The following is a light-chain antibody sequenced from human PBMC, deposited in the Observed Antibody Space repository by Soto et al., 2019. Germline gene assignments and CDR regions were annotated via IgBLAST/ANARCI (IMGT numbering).Light chain of an antibody. Sequence: EIVLTQSPGTLSVSPGERATLSCRASQSVSSSYLAWYQQKPGQAPRLLMYGASYRATGIPDRFSGSGSGTEFTLTISSLQSEDFAVYFCQQYNDWLTRTFGGGTKVDIK. CDR3: QQYNDWLTRT. CDR2: GAS. V-gene: IGKV3D-15*01. J-gene: IGKJ4*01. CDR1: QSVSSSY.